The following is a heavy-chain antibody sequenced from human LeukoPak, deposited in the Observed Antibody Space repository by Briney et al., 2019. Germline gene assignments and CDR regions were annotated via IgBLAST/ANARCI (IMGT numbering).Heavy chain of an antibody. Sequence: GGSLRLSCAASGSTFSTSWMSWVRQAPGKGLERVANIQQDGSAKYYVDSVKGGFTISRDNAKKSLYMQINSLRAEDTAVYYCARFSLYDNSGYYSWLFDFWGQGTLVTVSS. CDR1: GSTFSTSW. J-gene: IGHJ4*02. CDR3: ARFSLYDNSGYYSWLFDF. D-gene: IGHD3-22*01. V-gene: IGHV3-7*01. CDR2: IQQDGSAK.